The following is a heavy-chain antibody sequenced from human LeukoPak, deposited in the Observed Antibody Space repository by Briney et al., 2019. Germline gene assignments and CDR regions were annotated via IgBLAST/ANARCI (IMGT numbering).Heavy chain of an antibody. CDR1: GFMFSSYA. CDR3: ARGFILYSYGSFDY. Sequence: GGSLRLSCAASGFMFSSYAMSWVRQAPGKGLEWVSTFSGSGGSTHCADSVKGRFTISRDNSKNTLYLQMNSLRAEDTAVYYCARGFILYSYGSFDYWGQGTLVTVSS. CDR2: FSGSGGST. D-gene: IGHD5-18*01. J-gene: IGHJ4*02. V-gene: IGHV3-23*01.